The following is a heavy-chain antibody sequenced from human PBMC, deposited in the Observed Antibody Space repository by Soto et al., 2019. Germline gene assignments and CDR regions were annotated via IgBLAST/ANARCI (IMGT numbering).Heavy chain of an antibody. CDR3: ARDSQSGYYYGEYYGMDV. D-gene: IGHD3-22*01. CDR1: GYTFTNYY. V-gene: IGHV1-46*01. J-gene: IGHJ6*02. CDR2: IHYSGATP. Sequence: ASVKVSCKASGYTFTNYYMHWVRQAPGQGLEWMGVIHYSGATPTYAQKLQGRVTMTTDTSTSTAYMELRSLRSDDTAVYYCARDSQSGYYYGEYYGMDVWGQGTTVTVSS.